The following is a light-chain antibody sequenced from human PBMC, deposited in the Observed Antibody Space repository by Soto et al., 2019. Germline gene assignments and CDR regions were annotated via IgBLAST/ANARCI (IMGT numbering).Light chain of an antibody. J-gene: IGKJ4*01. CDR3: QQVNSFPPT. CDR2: AAS. Sequence: DIQMTQSPSSLSASVGDRVTVTCRTSQNIYNYLNWYQQKPGKAPKLLIYAASSVQSGVPLRFSGSGSGTDFTLTISSLQPEDFATYYCQQVNSFPPTFGGGTKVEIK. V-gene: IGKV1-39*01. CDR1: QNIYNY.